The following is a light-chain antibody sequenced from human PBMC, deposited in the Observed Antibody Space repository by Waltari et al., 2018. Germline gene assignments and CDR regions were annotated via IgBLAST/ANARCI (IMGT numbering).Light chain of an antibody. CDR1: QSLLHSNGYNY. V-gene: IGKV2-28*01. CDR2: LGS. J-gene: IGKJ4*01. Sequence: DIVMTQSPLSLPVTPGEPASISCRSSQSLLHSNGYNYLDWYLQKPGQSPQLLIYLGSNRASGVPDRFRGSGSGTDFTLKISRVEAEDVGVYYCMQALQTPHFGGGTKVEIK. CDR3: MQALQTPH.